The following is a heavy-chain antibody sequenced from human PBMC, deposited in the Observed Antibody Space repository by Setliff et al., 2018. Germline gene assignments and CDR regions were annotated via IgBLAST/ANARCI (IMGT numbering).Heavy chain of an antibody. CDR2: MNANSGHT. CDR1: GYRFSDYD. V-gene: IGHV1-8*01. D-gene: IGHD3-22*01. J-gene: IGHJ5*02. Sequence: ASVKVSCKASGYRFSDYDINWVRQAPGQGLEWMGWMNANSGHTGCAQKFQDRVILTRDTPIGTAYMGLNSLQHEDTAIYYCARGKWFREDKGIWSNWFDPWGQGTLVTVSS. CDR3: ARGKWFREDKGIWSNWFDP.